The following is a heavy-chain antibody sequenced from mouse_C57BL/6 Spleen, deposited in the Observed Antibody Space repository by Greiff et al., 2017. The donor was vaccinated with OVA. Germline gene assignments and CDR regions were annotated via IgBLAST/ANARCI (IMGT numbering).Heavy chain of an antibody. CDR2: IHPNSGST. Sequence: QVQLKQPGAELVKPGASVKLSCKASGYTFTSYWMHWVKQRPGQGLEWIGMIHPNSGSTNYNEKFKSKATLTVDKSSSTAYMQLSSLTSEDSAVYYCAIYYYGSSYYYWGQGTTLTVSS. CDR3: AIYYYGSSYYY. J-gene: IGHJ2*01. CDR1: GYTFTSYW. D-gene: IGHD1-1*01. V-gene: IGHV1-64*01.